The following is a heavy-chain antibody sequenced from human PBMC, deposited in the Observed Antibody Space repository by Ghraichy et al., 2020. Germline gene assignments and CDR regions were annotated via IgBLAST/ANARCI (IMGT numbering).Heavy chain of an antibody. CDR3: ARIDRYGSGSYN. J-gene: IGHJ4*02. CDR2: IFSNDEK. CDR1: GFSLSNARMG. V-gene: IGHV2-26*01. D-gene: IGHD3-10*01. Sequence: SGPTLVKPTETLTLTCTVSGFSLSNARMGVSWIRQPPGKALEWLAHIFSNDEKSYSTSLKSRLTISKDTSKSQVVLTMTNMDPVDTATYYCARIDRYGSGSYNWGQGTLVTVSS.